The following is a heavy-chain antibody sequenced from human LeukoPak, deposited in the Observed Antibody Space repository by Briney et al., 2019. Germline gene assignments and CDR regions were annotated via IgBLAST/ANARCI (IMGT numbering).Heavy chain of an antibody. D-gene: IGHD3-10*01. CDR1: GYTFTSYD. CDR2: MNPNSGNT. J-gene: IGHJ4*02. Sequence: AASVKVSCKASGYTFTSYDINWVRQATGQGLEWMGWMNPNSGNTGYAQKFQGRVTMTRNTSISTAYMELSSLRSEDTAVYYCARGRQVRGMRSFDYWAQGTLVTVSS. V-gene: IGHV1-8*01. CDR3: ARGRQVRGMRSFDY.